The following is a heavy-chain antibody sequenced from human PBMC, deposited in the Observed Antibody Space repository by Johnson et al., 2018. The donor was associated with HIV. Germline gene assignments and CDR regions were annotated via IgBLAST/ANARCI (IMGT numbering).Heavy chain of an antibody. CDR2: IRYDSSTT. D-gene: IGHD1-1*01. J-gene: IGHJ3*02. V-gene: IGHV3-30*02. CDR1: GFTFSTSG. Sequence: QVQLVESGGGVVQPGGSLRLSCAASGFTFSTSGMPWVRQAPGKGLEWLAIIRYDSSTTYYPDSVKGRFNISRDNSKNTRYLQMDSLRAEDTAVYYCARPQGTGDAFDIWGQGTMVTVSS. CDR3: ARPQGTGDAFDI.